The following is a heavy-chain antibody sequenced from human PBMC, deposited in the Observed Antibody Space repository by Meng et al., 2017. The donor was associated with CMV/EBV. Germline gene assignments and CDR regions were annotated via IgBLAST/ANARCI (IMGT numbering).Heavy chain of an antibody. V-gene: IGHV1-69*10. CDR3: ARESHGTTGTTPVDWFDP. CDR1: GGTFSSYA. CDR2: IIPILGIA. D-gene: IGHD1-1*01. J-gene: IGHJ5*02. Sequence: SVKVSCKASGGTFSSYAISWVRQAPGQGLEWMGGIIPILGIANYAQKFQGRVTITADKSTSTAYMELSSLRSEDTAVYYYARESHGTTGTTPVDWFDPWGQGTLVTVSS.